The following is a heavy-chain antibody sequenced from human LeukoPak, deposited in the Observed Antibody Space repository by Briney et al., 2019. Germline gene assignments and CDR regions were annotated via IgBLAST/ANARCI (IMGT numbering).Heavy chain of an antibody. J-gene: IGHJ4*02. CDR1: GASISSCTYY. V-gene: IGHV4-39*01. Sequence: SETLSLTCTVSGASISSCTYYWGWIRQPPGKGLEWIVSMCYSGSTYYNPSFKSRVTMSVDTSKNQFSLRLSSVTAADTAIYYCARRPFGSNYPALIDYWGQGTLVTVSS. CDR3: ARRPFGSNYPALIDY. CDR2: MCYSGST. D-gene: IGHD4/OR15-4a*01.